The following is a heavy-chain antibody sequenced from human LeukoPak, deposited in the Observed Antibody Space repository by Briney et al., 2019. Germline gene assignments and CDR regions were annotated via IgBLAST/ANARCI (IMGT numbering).Heavy chain of an antibody. D-gene: IGHD6-13*01. CDR1: GFTFDDYG. CDR2: INWNGGST. CDR3: ARGIIAAAALNAFDI. Sequence: GRSLRLSCAASGFTFDDYGMSWVRQAPGKGLEWVSGINWNGGSTGYADSVKGRFTISRDNAKNSLYLQMNGLRAEDTALYYCARGIIAAAALNAFDIWGQGTMVTVSS. V-gene: IGHV3-20*04. J-gene: IGHJ3*02.